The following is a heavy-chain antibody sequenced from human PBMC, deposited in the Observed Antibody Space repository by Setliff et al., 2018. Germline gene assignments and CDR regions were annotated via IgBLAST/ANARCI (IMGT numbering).Heavy chain of an antibody. D-gene: IGHD3-16*01. J-gene: IGHJ5*02. V-gene: IGHV4-39*07. CDR1: GDSIRSSRYY. CDR3: ARDYQGGWFDP. Sequence: SETLSLTCTVSGDSIRSSRYYWGWIRQPPGKGLEWIGSIYSSGSTYYNPSLKRRVTISVDTTKNQFSLQLNSVTAADTAVYYCARDYQGGWFDPWGPGTLVTVSS. CDR2: IYSSGST.